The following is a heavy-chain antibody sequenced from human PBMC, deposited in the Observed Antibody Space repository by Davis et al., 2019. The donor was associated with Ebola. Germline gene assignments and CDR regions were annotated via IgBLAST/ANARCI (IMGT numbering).Heavy chain of an antibody. CDR1: GYSFTSYW. J-gene: IGHJ6*04. CDR3: ARRSPYYYYYGMDV. CDR2: IYPGDSDT. V-gene: IGHV5-51*01. Sequence: PGGSLRLSCKGSGYSFTSYWIGWVRQMPGKGLEWMAFIYPGDSDTRYSPSFQGQVTISADKSISTAYLQWSSLKASDTAMYYCARRSPYYYYYGMDVWGKGTTVTVSS.